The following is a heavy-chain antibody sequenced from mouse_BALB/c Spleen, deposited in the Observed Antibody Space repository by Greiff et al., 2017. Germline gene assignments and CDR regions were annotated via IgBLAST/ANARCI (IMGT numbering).Heavy chain of an antibody. J-gene: IGHJ3*01. V-gene: IGHV5-6-4*01. D-gene: IGHD1-1*01. Sequence: EVMLVESGGGLVKPGGSLKLSCADSGFTFSSYTMSWVRQTPEKRLEWVATISSGGSYTYYPDSVKGRFTISRDNAKNTLYLQMSSLKSEDTAMYYCTRDGDYFFAYWGQGTLVTVSA. CDR2: ISSGGSYT. CDR3: TRDGDYFFAY. CDR1: GFTFSSYT.